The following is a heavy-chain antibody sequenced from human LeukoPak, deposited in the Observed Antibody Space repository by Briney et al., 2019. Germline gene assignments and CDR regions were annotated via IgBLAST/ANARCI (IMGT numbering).Heavy chain of an antibody. CDR1: GYSISSGYF. D-gene: IGHD5-24*01. CDR3: ARETSWRYFDY. Sequence: SETLSLTCNVSGYSISSGYFWGWVRQPPGKGLEWIGYIYYSGSSSYNPSLNSRVTMSIDTSTNQFSLRLSSVTAADTAIYYCARETSWRYFDYWGQGILVTVSS. J-gene: IGHJ4*02. V-gene: IGHV4-59*01. CDR2: IYYSGSS.